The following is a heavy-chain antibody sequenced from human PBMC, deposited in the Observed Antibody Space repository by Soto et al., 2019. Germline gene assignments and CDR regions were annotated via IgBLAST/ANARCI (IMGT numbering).Heavy chain of an antibody. CDR2: ISAYNGNT. Sequence: PGESLKISCKASGYTFTSYGISWVRQAPGQGLEWMGWISAYNGNTNYAQKLQGRVTMTTDTSTSTAYMELRSLRSDDTAVYYCARDRPYSSALDYFDYWGQGTLVTVSS. D-gene: IGHD6-25*01. J-gene: IGHJ4*02. CDR3: ARDRPYSSALDYFDY. V-gene: IGHV1-18*01. CDR1: GYTFTSYG.